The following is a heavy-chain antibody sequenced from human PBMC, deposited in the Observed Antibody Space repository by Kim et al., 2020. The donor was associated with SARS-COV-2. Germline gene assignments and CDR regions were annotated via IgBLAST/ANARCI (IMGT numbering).Heavy chain of an antibody. CDR3: ARDGVRDTVTTYFDY. D-gene: IGHD4-17*01. Sequence: DSVKGRFTISRDNSKNTLYLQMNSLRAEDTAVYYCARDGVRDTVTTYFDYWGQGTLVTVSS. J-gene: IGHJ4*02. V-gene: IGHV3-30*07.